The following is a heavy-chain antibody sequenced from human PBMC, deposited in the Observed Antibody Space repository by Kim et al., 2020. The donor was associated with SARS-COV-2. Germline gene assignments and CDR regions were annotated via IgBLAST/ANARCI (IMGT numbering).Heavy chain of an antibody. Sequence: GGSLRLSCAASGFTFSSYAMSWVRQAPGKGLEWVSAISGSGGSTYYADSVKGRFTISRDNSKNTLYLQMNSLRAEDTAVYYCAKSFFEGRPHGVYWYFDLWGRGTLVTVSS. CDR1: GFTFSSYA. CDR3: AKSFFEGRPHGVYWYFDL. J-gene: IGHJ2*01. D-gene: IGHD3-3*01. CDR2: ISGSGGST. V-gene: IGHV3-23*01.